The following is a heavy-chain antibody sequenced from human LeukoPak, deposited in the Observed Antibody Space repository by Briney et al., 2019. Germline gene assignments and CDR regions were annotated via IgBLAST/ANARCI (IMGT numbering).Heavy chain of an antibody. CDR3: TRDRGAYNLYDY. J-gene: IGHJ4*02. CDR2: ISYDGSNK. Sequence: PTGGSLRLSCAASGFTFSSYAMHWVRQAPGKGLEWVAVISYDGSNKYYADSVKGRFTISRDNSKNTLYLQMNSLRAEDTAVYYCTRDRGAYNLYDYWGQGTLVTVSS. CDR1: GFTFSSYA. V-gene: IGHV3-30*04. D-gene: IGHD1-1*01.